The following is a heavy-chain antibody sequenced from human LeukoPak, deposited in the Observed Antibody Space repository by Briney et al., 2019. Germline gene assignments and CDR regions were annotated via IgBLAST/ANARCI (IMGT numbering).Heavy chain of an antibody. Sequence: PSETLSLTCTVSGGSISSSSYYWGWIRQPPGKGLEWIGSIYYSGSAYYNPSLKSRVTISVDTSKNQFSLKLSSVTAADTAVYYCARMIAAAYPSFDYWGQGTLVTVSS. CDR1: GGSISSSSYY. J-gene: IGHJ4*02. CDR2: IYYSGSA. D-gene: IGHD6-13*01. V-gene: IGHV4-39*01. CDR3: ARMIAAAYPSFDY.